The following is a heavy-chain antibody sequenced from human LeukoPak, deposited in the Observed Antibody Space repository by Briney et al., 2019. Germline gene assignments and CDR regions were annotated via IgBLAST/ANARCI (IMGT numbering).Heavy chain of an antibody. CDR1: GFTFSSYA. J-gene: IGHJ4*02. Sequence: AGGSLRLSCAASGFTFSSYAMHWVRQAPGKGLEWVAVISYDGSNKYYADSVKGRFTISRDNSKNTLYLQMNSLRAEDTAVYYCARARYSYGDFFDYWGQGTLVTVSS. D-gene: IGHD5-18*01. V-gene: IGHV3-30-3*01. CDR2: ISYDGSNK. CDR3: ARARYSYGDFFDY.